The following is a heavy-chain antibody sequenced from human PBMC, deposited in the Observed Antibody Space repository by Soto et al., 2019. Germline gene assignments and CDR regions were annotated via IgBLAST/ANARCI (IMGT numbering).Heavy chain of an antibody. Sequence: SVKVSCKASGGTFSSYTISWVRQAPGQGLEWMGRIIPILGIANYAQKFQGRVTITADKSTSTAYMELSSLRSEDTAVYYCARPHCSSTSCYAWGFDYWGQGTLVTVSS. J-gene: IGHJ4*02. D-gene: IGHD2-2*01. CDR1: GGTFSSYT. V-gene: IGHV1-69*02. CDR2: IIPILGIA. CDR3: ARPHCSSTSCYAWGFDY.